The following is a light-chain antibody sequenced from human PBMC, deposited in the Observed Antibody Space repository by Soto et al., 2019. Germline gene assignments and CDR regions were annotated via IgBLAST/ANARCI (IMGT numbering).Light chain of an antibody. CDR2: ENN. Sequence: QSVLTQPPSVSAAPGQTVTISCSGSSSNSGTNYVSWYQLLPATAPKLLIYENNERPSGISDRFSGSKFGTSATLDITGLQTGDEADYCCGTWDDSLSAVVFGGGTKLTVL. CDR1: SSNSGTNY. CDR3: GTWDDSLSAVV. J-gene: IGLJ2*01. V-gene: IGLV1-51*02.